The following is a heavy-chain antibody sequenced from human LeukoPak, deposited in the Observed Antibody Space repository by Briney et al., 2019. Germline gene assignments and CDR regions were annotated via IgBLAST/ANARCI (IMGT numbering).Heavy chain of an antibody. D-gene: IGHD3-22*01. Sequence: GASVKVSCKASGYTFTSYAMHWVRQAPGQRLEWMGWINAGNGNTKYSQKFQGRVTITRDTSASTAYMELSSLRSEDTAVYYCARGAYYYDSSGYSPAGYWGQGTLVTVSS. J-gene: IGHJ4*02. CDR3: ARGAYYYDSSGYSPAGY. V-gene: IGHV1-3*01. CDR2: INAGNGNT. CDR1: GYTFTSYA.